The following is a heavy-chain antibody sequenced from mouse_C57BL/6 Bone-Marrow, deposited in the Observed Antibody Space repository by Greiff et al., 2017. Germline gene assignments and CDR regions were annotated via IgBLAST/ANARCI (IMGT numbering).Heavy chain of an antibody. J-gene: IGHJ2*01. V-gene: IGHV1-59*01. D-gene: IGHD1-1*01. CDR3: KNVYYYGRYFDY. CDR1: GYTFTSYW. CDR2: IDPSDSYT. Sequence: QVQLQQPGAELVRPGPSVKLSCKASGYTFTSYWMHWVKQRPGQGLEWIGVIDPSDSYTNYNQKFKGKATLTVDTSSSTAYMQLSSLTSEDSAVYYCKNVYYYGRYFDYWGQGTTLTVSS.